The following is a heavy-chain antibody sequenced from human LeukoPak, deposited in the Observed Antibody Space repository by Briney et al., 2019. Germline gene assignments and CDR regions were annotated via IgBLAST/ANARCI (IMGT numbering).Heavy chain of an antibody. D-gene: IGHD3-3*01. V-gene: IGHV1-2*02. CDR3: ARDNADFWGGYEGWYYYYYYMDV. CDR2: INPNSGGT. J-gene: IGHJ6*03. CDR1: GYTFTGYY. Sequence: ASVKVSCKASGYTFTGYYMHWVRQAPGQGLEWMGWINPNSGGTDHAQKFQGRVTMTRDTSISTAYMELSRLRSDDTAVYYCARDNADFWGGYEGWYYYYYYMDVWGKGTTVTVSS.